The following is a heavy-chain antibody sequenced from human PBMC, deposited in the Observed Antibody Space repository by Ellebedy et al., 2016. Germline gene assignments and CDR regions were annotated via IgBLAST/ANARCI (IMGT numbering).Heavy chain of an antibody. V-gene: IGHV1-18*01. D-gene: IGHD3-22*01. CDR3: VRVGDYYDSGGYLTTHAFDV. CDR2: ISTHNGNT. J-gene: IGHJ3*01. Sequence: ASVKVSCKASGYTFTSYGISWVRQAPGQGLEWLGWISTHNGNTDYAQNFQDRVTMTTDTSTTTAYMELRSLRSDDTAVYYCVRVGDYYDSGGYLTTHAFDVWGQGTIVTVSS. CDR1: GYTFTSYG.